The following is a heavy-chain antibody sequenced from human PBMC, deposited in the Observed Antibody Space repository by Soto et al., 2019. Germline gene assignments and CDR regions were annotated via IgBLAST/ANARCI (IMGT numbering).Heavy chain of an antibody. D-gene: IGHD4-17*01. CDR1: GFTFSSYA. Sequence: GGSLRLSCAASGFTFSSYAMSWVRQAPGKGLEWVSAISGSGGSTYYADSVKGRFTISRDNSKNTFYLQMNSLRAEDTAVYYCAKEQHQGMTTVTLFDYWGQGTLVPVSS. CDR2: ISGSGGST. J-gene: IGHJ4*02. CDR3: AKEQHQGMTTVTLFDY. V-gene: IGHV3-23*01.